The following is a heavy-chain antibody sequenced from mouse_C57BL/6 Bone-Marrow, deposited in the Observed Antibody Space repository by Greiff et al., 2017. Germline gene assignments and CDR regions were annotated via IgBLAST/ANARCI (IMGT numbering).Heavy chain of an antibody. CDR1: GFNIKDDY. Sequence: VQLQQSGAELVRPGASVKLSCTASGFNIKDDYIHWVKQRPEQGLEWIGLIDPEIGDTEYASTFQGKATITSDTYSNTAYLQLSSLTSEYTAVYYCSSFDGNYFDFWGQGTPLTVAS. CDR3: SSFDGNYFDF. V-gene: IGHV14-4*01. D-gene: IGHD2-3*01. CDR2: IDPEIGDT. J-gene: IGHJ2*01.